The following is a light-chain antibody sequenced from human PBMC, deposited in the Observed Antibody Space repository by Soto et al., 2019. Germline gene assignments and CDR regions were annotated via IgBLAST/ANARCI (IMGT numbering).Light chain of an antibody. CDR2: DAS. CDR1: QSISSW. J-gene: IGKJ3*01. Sequence: DIQMTQSPSTLSAPVGDRVTITCRASQSISSWLAWYQQKPGKAPKLLIYDASSLESGVPSRFSGSGSGTEFTLTISSLQPDDFATYYCQQYNSYSVTFGPGTKVDIK. V-gene: IGKV1-5*01. CDR3: QQYNSYSVT.